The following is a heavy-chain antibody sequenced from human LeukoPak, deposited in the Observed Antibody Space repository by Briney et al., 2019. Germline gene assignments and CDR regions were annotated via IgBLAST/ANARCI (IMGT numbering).Heavy chain of an antibody. D-gene: IGHD5-24*01. V-gene: IGHV4-61*05. J-gene: IGHJ4*02. CDR2: IYYSGST. Sequence: SETLSLTCTVSGGSISGSSFYWSWIRQPPGKGLEWIGYIYYSGSTNYNPSLKSRVTISVDTSKNQFSLKLSSVTAADTAVHYCARHLIPRRDGYNSNFDYWGQGTLVTVSS. CDR3: ARHLIPRRDGYNSNFDY. CDR1: GGSISGSSFY.